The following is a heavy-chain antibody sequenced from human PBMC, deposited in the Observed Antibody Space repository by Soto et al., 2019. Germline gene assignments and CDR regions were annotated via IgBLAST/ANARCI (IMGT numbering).Heavy chain of an antibody. CDR1: GGSISSSSYY. CDR2: IYYSGST. J-gene: IGHJ4*02. Sequence: SETLSLTCTVSGGSISSSSYYWGWIRQPPGKGLEWIGSIYYSGSTYYNPSLKSRVTISVDTSKNQFSLKLSSVTAADTAVYYCARHGSGPFRRYYYGSGSYLGGYDYWGQGTLVTVSS. CDR3: ARHGSGPFRRYYYGSGSYLGGYDY. D-gene: IGHD3-10*01. V-gene: IGHV4-39*01.